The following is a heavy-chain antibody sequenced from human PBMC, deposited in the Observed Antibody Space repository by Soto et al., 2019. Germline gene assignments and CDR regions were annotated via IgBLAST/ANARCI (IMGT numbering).Heavy chain of an antibody. D-gene: IGHD6-19*01. CDR3: AEMRGQWRPRD. CDR2: INSGGSA. CDR1: GGSIRSSDYY. J-gene: IGHJ4*02. V-gene: IGHV4-39*01. Sequence: SETLSLTCTVSGGSIRSSDYYWGWIRQPPGEGLEWIGNINSGGSAYYYPSLRTRVTISVDTSKNQFSLRLSSVTAADTAIYSGAEMRGQWRPRDWGKEILFTVP.